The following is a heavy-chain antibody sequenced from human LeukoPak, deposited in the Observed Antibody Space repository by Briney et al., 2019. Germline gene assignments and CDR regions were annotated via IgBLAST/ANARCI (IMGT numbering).Heavy chain of an antibody. CDR2: INHSGST. CDR1: GGSFTGYY. D-gene: IGHD6-13*01. CDR3: ARVSSWFDY. J-gene: IGHJ4*02. Sequence: SETLSLTCAVYGGSFTGYYWSWIRQPPGKGLEWIGEINHSGSTNYNPSLKSRVTISVDTSKNQFSLKLSSVTAADTAVYYCARVSSWFDYWGQGTLVTVSS. V-gene: IGHV4-34*01.